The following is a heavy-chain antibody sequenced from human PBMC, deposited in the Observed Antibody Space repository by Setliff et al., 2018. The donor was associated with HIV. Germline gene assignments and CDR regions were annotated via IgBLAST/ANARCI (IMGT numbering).Heavy chain of an antibody. J-gene: IGHJ6*03. D-gene: IGHD3-3*01. V-gene: IGHV3-48*01. Sequence: GGSLRLSCAASGFSFSDHSLTWVRQAPGKGLEWVSYISGSSSSIFYAESVKGRFTISRDNAKNSLYLQMNSLRVEDAAVYYCARVDFWSGWSGYPYYMDVWGKGTTVTVSS. CDR1: GFSFSDHS. CDR3: ARVDFWSGWSGYPYYMDV. CDR2: ISGSSSSI.